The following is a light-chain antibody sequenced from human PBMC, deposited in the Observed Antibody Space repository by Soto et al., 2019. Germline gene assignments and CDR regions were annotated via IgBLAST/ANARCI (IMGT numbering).Light chain of an antibody. Sequence: QSALTQPASVSGSPGQSITISCTGTSSDVGSYNLVSWYRQHPGKAPKLMIYEVSKRPSGVSNRFSGSKSGNTASLTISGLQAEDEADYYCCSYAGSSNVVFGGGTKVTVL. CDR2: EVS. J-gene: IGLJ2*01. CDR1: SSDVGSYNL. V-gene: IGLV2-23*02. CDR3: CSYAGSSNVV.